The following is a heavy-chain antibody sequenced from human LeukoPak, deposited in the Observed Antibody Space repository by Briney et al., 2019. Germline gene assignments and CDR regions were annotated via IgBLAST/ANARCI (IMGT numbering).Heavy chain of an antibody. CDR1: GFIFSSYS. CDR2: ISYRGDTM. V-gene: IGHV3-48*02. Sequence: GGSLRLSCAASGFIFSSYSMNWVRRAPGEELEWVAFISYRGDTMYYADSVRGRFTISRDNAMSSLYLQMNSLRDDDTAVYYCARGETAVTSYLHFWGQGTLVTVSS. J-gene: IGHJ4*02. CDR3: ARGETAVTSYLHF. D-gene: IGHD4-17*01.